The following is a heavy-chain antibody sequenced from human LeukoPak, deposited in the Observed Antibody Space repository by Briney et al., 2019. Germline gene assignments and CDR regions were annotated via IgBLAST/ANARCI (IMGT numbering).Heavy chain of an antibody. V-gene: IGHV4-34*01. CDR2: INHSGST. Sequence: SETLSLTCAVYGGSFSGYYWSWIRQPPGKGLEWIGEINHSGSTNYNPSLKSRVTISVDTSKNQVSLKLSSVTAADTAVYYCARGVDWFDPWGQGTLVTVSS. CDR3: ARGVDWFDP. CDR1: GGSFSGYY. J-gene: IGHJ5*02. D-gene: IGHD2-15*01.